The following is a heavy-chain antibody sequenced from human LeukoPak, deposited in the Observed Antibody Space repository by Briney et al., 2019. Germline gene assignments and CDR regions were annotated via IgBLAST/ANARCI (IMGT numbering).Heavy chain of an antibody. Sequence: SETLSLTCTVSGGSVSSGSYYWSWIRQPPGKGLEWIGYIYYSGSTNYNPSLKSRVTISVDTSKNQFSLKLSSVTAADTAVYYCARDSSGWNGSYDYWGQGTLVTVSS. CDR2: IYYSGST. CDR1: GGSVSSGSYY. V-gene: IGHV4-61*01. CDR3: ARDSSGWNGSYDY. D-gene: IGHD6-19*01. J-gene: IGHJ4*02.